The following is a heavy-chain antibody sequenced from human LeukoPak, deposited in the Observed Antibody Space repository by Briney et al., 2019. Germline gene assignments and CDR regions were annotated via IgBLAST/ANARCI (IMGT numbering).Heavy chain of an antibody. V-gene: IGHV3-30*18. J-gene: IGHJ6*04. D-gene: IGHD1-7*01. CDR1: GFTFSSYG. CDR3: AKDQGTESSYYYGMDV. CDR2: ISYDGSNK. Sequence: HPGGSLRLSCAASGFTFSSYGMHWVRQAPGKGLEWVAVISYDGSNKYYADSVKGRFTISRDNSKNTLYLQMNSLRAEDTAVYYCAKDQGTESSYYYGMDVWGKGTTVTVSS.